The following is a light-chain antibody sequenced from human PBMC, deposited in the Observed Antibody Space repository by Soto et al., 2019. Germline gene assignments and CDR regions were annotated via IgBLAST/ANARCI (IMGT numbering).Light chain of an antibody. CDR2: CAS. Sequence: EIVLTQSPGTLSLSPGDGATLSCMASQSVSSGYLAWYQQKPGQAPRLLIYCASRRATGSPDRFSGSGSGTDFTVRISIREPEDCALYWWQHYGNSPTFGQGTKVQLK. V-gene: IGKV3-20*01. CDR3: QHYGNSPT. J-gene: IGKJ1*01. CDR1: QSVSSGY.